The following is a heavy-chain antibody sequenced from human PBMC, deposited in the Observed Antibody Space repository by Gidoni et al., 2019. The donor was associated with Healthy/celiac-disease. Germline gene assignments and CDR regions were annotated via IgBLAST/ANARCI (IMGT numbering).Heavy chain of an antibody. CDR1: GFTFTSYA. CDR3: AKGGLDYGDFQH. Sequence: EVQLLSSGGGLVQPGGSLRLSCAASGFTFTSYAMSWVRQPPGKGLEWVSAISGSGGSTYYADPVNGRFTISRDNSKNTLYLQMNSLRAEDTAVYYCAKGGLDYGDFQHWGQGTLVTVSS. V-gene: IGHV3-23*01. CDR2: ISGSGGST. D-gene: IGHD4-17*01. J-gene: IGHJ1*01.